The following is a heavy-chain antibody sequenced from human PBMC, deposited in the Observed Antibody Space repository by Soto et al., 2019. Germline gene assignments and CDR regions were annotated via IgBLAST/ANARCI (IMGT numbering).Heavy chain of an antibody. V-gene: IGHV3-23*01. CDR1: GFTFSSYA. CDR2: ISGSGGST. J-gene: IGHJ6*03. Sequence: GGSLRLSCAASGFTFSSYAMSCVRQAPGKGLEWVSAISGSGGSTYYADSVKGRFTISRDNSKNTLYLQMNSLRAEDTAVYYCAKGYDFWSGYSLAGMDVWGKGTTVTVSS. D-gene: IGHD3-3*01. CDR3: AKGYDFWSGYSLAGMDV.